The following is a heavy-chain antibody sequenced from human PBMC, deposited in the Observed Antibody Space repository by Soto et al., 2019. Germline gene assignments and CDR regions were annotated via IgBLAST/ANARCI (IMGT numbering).Heavy chain of an antibody. CDR1: GFTFDDYA. V-gene: IGHV3-9*01. Sequence: LRLSFAASGFTFDDYAMHWVRQVPGKGLEWVSGINWNSGSIGYADSVKGRFAISRDNAKNSLHLQMNSLRAEDTAFYYCVKDESINWYSGHFRHWGQGTLVTVSS. D-gene: IGHD6-13*01. CDR2: INWNSGSI. CDR3: VKDESINWYSGHFRH. J-gene: IGHJ1*01.